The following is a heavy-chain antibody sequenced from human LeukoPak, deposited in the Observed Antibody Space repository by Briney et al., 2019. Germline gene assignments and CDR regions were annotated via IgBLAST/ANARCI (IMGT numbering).Heavy chain of an antibody. D-gene: IGHD1-26*01. J-gene: IGHJ4*02. CDR1: GFTFSSYG. V-gene: IGHV3-23*01. CDR3: AKAGYSGSYQKGSRVGKVLDY. Sequence: GGSLRLSCAASGFTFSSYGMSWVRQAPGKGLEWVSAISGSGGSTYYADSVKGRFTISRDNSKNTLYLQMNSLRAEDTAVYYCAKAGYSGSYQKGSRVGKVLDYWGQGTLVTVSS. CDR2: ISGSGGST.